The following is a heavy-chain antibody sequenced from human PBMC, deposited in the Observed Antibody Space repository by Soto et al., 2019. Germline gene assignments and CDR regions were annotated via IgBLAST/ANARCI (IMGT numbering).Heavy chain of an antibody. V-gene: IGHV4-31*03. J-gene: IGHJ4*02. D-gene: IGHD5-18*01. CDR1: GGSISSGGYY. CDR3: ARASASAMGQDY. CDR2: IYYSGST. Sequence: PSESLSLTCTVSGGSISSGGYYWSWIRQHPGKGLEWIGYIYYSGSTYYNPSLKSRVTISVDTSKNQFSLKLSSVTAADTAVYYCARASASAMGQDYWGQGTLLTVSS.